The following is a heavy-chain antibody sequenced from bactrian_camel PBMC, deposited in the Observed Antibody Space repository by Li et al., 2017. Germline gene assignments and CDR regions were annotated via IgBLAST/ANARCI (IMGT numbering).Heavy chain of an antibody. CDR3: AAARFCPAQRPHLLHQSVYDT. Sequence: HVQLVESGGGSVQIGGSLILSCAASDQSSKTTCISWFRQIPGKERERVSTINRGHGVPYIADSVKGRFTISRGNAKNSMDLQMNTLKPEDTAMYFCAAARFCPAQRPHLLHQSVYDTWGQGTQVTVS. CDR1: DQSSKTTC. D-gene: IGHD2*01. V-gene: IGHV3S1*01. J-gene: IGHJ4*01. CDR2: INRGHGVP.